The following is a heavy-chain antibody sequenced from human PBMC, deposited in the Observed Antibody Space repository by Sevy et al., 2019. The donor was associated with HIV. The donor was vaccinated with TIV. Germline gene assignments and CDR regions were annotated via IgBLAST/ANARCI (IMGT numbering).Heavy chain of an antibody. CDR3: AKDIAVMVGAAFDI. J-gene: IGHJ3*02. Sequence: GGSLRLSCATSGFTFRTYAMSWVRQAPGKGLEWVSAISGGDSSTYYADSVKGRFTISRDNSKKMLYLQMNSLRAEDTAVYYCAKDIAVMVGAAFDIWGQGTMVTVSS. D-gene: IGHD2-15*01. CDR2: ISGGDSST. CDR1: GFTFRTYA. V-gene: IGHV3-23*01.